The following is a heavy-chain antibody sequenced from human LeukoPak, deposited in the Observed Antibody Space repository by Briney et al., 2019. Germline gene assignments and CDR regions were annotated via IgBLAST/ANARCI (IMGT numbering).Heavy chain of an antibody. J-gene: IGHJ6*03. CDR2: INPNSGGT. D-gene: IGHD3-9*01. Sequence: ASVKVSCKASGYTFTGYYMHWVRQAPGQGLEWMGWINPNSGGTNYAQKFQGRVTMTRDTSISTAYMELSRLRSDDTAVYYCARDGSSYYDILTGYPRYYMDVWGKGTAVTVSS. V-gene: IGHV1-2*02. CDR1: GYTFTGYY. CDR3: ARDGSSYYDILTGYPRYYMDV.